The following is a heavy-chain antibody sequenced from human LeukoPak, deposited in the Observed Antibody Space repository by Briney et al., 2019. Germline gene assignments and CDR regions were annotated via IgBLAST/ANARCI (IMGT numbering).Heavy chain of an antibody. J-gene: IGHJ4*02. Sequence: SETLSLTCAVSGYFISSGYYWGWLRQPPGKGLEWIGSVSHSGSTFYTPSLKSRVTISVDPSRNQFSLKLSSLTAADTAVYYCASTALGYCTTSSCPDYWGPGTLVTVSS. CDR1: GYFISSGYY. CDR3: ASTALGYCTTSSCPDY. V-gene: IGHV4-38-2*01. D-gene: IGHD2-2*01. CDR2: VSHSGST.